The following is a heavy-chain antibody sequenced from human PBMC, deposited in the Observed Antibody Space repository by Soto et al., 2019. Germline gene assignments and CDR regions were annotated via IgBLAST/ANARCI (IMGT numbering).Heavy chain of an antibody. CDR2: VLYDGTNK. CDR3: AIYSFGMDV. Sequence: QVQLVESGGGVVQPGRSLRLSCATSGFAFSNYVMHWVRQAPGKGLEWVAGVLYDGTNKYYTDSVRGRFTISRYNSKNTLYLQVNSLTAEGTAVYYCAIYSFGMDVWGQGSTFTVSS. J-gene: IGHJ6*02. CDR1: GFAFSNYV. D-gene: IGHD2-15*01. V-gene: IGHV3-30*05.